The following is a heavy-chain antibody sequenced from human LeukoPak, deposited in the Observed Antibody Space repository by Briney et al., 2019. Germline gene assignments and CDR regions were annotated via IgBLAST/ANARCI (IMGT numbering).Heavy chain of an antibody. Sequence: TSQTLSLTCAVSGGSISSGGYSWSWIRQPPGKGLEWIGYIYYSGTTNYNPSLKSRVTISIDTSKNQFSLKLSSVTAADTAVYYCARNRAAVYGGNPWFDPWGQGTLVTVSS. CDR3: ARNRAAVYGGNPWFDP. CDR1: GGSISSGGYS. J-gene: IGHJ5*02. D-gene: IGHD4-17*01. CDR2: IYYSGTT. V-gene: IGHV4-61*08.